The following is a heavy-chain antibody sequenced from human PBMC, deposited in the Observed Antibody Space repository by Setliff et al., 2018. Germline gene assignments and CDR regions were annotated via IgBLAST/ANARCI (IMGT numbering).Heavy chain of an antibody. J-gene: IGHJ4*02. CDR2: IYHRGST. CDR3: ARHFRSSKVQFLEYLTDYYFDS. D-gene: IGHD3-3*01. Sequence: PSETLSLTCTISGDSISDISYYWGFIRQSPGKGPEWIGSIYHRGSTYYNPSLKSRVTISVDTSNNHFSLKLSSVTAADTAVYYCARHFRSSKVQFLEYLTDYYFDSWGQGTLVTVSS. V-gene: IGHV4-39*01. CDR1: GDSISDISYY.